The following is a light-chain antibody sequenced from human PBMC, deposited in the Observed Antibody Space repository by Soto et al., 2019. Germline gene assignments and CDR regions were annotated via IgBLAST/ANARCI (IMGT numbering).Light chain of an antibody. CDR1: QGIRSA. V-gene: IGKV1-6*01. Sequence: AIPVTQSPSSLSASGGETVTITCRTSQGIRSALGWYQQKPGKVPKLLIYAASTLQSGVPSRFSGSGSGRDFTLTISSLQPEDFATYYCLLDYAYFWAFGQGTKVDIK. J-gene: IGKJ1*01. CDR2: AAS. CDR3: LLDYAYFWA.